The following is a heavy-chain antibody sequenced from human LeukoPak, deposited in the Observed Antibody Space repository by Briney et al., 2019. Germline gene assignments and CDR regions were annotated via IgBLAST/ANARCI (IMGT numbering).Heavy chain of an antibody. CDR3: AKTKGGYYDSSGYPLVYFQH. CDR1: GFTFDDYA. J-gene: IGHJ1*01. CDR2: ISWNSGSI. V-gene: IGHV3-9*01. Sequence: PGRSLRLSCAASGFTFDDYAMHWVRQAPGKGLEWVSGISWNSGSIGYADSVKGRFTISRDNAKNSLYLQMNSLRAEDTALYYCAKTKGGYYDSSGYPLVYFQHWGQGTLVTVSS. D-gene: IGHD3-22*01.